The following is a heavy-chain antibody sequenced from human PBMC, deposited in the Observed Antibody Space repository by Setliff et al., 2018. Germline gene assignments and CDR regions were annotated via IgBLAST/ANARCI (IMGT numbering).Heavy chain of an antibody. V-gene: IGHV4-59*08. CDR3: ARTGTTYYYSCMDV. J-gene: IGHJ6*03. CDR2: VSYGGST. Sequence: SETLSLTCAVSGAAISTYHWSWLRQPPGKGLEWIGYVSYGGSTKYNPSLESRVAISLDTPKNQFSLKLTSVTAADTAVYYCARTGTTYYYSCMDVWGEGTTVTVSS. D-gene: IGHD3-16*01. CDR1: GAAISTYH.